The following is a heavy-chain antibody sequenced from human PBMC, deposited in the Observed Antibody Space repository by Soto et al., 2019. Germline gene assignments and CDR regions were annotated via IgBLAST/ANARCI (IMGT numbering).Heavy chain of an antibody. D-gene: IGHD3-10*01. CDR3: ARLVVVRGVINWIDP. CDR1: GGSISRGGYS. CDR2: IYHSGST. Sequence: SETLSLTCAVSGGSISRGGYSWSWIRQPPGKGLEWIGYIYHSGSTYYNPSLKSRVTISVDRSKNQFSLKLSSVTAADTAVYYCARLVVVRGVINWIDPWGQGTLVTVSS. J-gene: IGHJ5*02. V-gene: IGHV4-30-2*01.